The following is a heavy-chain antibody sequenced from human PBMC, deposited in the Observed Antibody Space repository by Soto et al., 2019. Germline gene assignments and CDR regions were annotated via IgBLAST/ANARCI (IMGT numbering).Heavy chain of an antibody. V-gene: IGHV1-18*01. J-gene: IGHJ4*02. Sequence: QVQLVQSGAEVKKPGASVKVSCKASGYTFTTYRISWVRQAPGQGLEWMGWISPYNADTIYAQKLQGRVTMTIDTSTSTVYMDLRRLTSDDTAMYYCAREFTYSGSFHLDYWGQGTLVTVSS. CDR2: ISPYNADT. CDR3: AREFTYSGSFHLDY. CDR1: GYTFTTYR. D-gene: IGHD1-26*01.